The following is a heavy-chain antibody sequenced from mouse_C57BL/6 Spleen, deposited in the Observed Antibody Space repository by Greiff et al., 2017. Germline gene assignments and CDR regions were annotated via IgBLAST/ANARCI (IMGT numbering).Heavy chain of an antibody. V-gene: IGHV1-80*01. CDR2: IYPGDGDT. CDR3: ARGDGLRSHWYFDV. Sequence: QVQLQQSGAELVKPGASVKISCKASGYAFSSYWMNWVKQRPGKGLEWIGQIYPGDGDTNYNGKFKGKATLTADKSSSTAYMQLSSLTSEDSAVYFCARGDGLRSHWYFDVWGTGTTVTVSS. CDR1: GYAFSSYW. D-gene: IGHD1-1*01. J-gene: IGHJ1*03.